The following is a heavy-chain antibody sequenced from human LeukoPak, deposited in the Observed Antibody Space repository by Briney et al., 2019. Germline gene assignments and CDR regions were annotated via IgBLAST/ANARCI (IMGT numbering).Heavy chain of an antibody. CDR1: GYTFTSYG. CDR2: ISAYNGNT. J-gene: IGHJ3*02. CDR3: ARDRSITIFGVVMDAFDI. Sequence: ASVKVSCKASGYTFTSYGISWVRQAPGQGLEWMGWISAYNGNTNYAQKLQGRVTMTTDTSTSTAYMELRSLRSDDTAVYYCARDRSITIFGVVMDAFDIWGQGTMVTVSS. D-gene: IGHD3-3*01. V-gene: IGHV1-18*01.